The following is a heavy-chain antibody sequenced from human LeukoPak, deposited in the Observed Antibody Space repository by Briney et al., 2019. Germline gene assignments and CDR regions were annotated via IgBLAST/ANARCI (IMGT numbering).Heavy chain of an antibody. CDR3: ARLRGDPYGSGSYYGYFDY. Sequence: SETLSLTCTVSGGSISSGSYYWSWIRQPAGKGLEWIGRIYTSGSTNYNPSLKSRVTISVDTSKNQFSLKLSPVTAADTAVYYCARLRGDPYGSGSYYGYFDYWGQGTLVTVSS. D-gene: IGHD3-10*01. CDR2: IYTSGST. V-gene: IGHV4-61*02. CDR1: GGSISSGSYY. J-gene: IGHJ4*02.